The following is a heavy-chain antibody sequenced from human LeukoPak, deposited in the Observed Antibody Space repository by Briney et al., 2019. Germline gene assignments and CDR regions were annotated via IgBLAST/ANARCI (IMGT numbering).Heavy chain of an antibody. D-gene: IGHD2-15*01. CDR1: GFTFSNYW. CDR3: ARERGSTCMDV. J-gene: IGHJ6*04. Sequence: PGGSLRLFCAASGFTFSNYWMSWVRQAPGKGLEWVANIKQDGSEKYYVDSVKGRFTISRDNAKNSLYLQMNSLRAEDTAVYYCARERGSTCMDVWGKGTTVTVSS. CDR2: IKQDGSEK. V-gene: IGHV3-7*03.